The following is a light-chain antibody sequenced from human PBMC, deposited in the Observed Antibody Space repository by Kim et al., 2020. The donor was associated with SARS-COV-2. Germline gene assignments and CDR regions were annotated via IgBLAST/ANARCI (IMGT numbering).Light chain of an antibody. CDR1: QVISSY. CDR2: GAS. J-gene: IGKJ3*01. CDR3: QQYYNYPLT. Sequence: ASTGDRVTITCRASQVISSYLAWYQQKPGKAPRLLIYGASTLQGGVPSRFSGSGSGTDFTLTISYLQSEDFATYFCQQYYNYPLTFGPGTKVDIK. V-gene: IGKV1-8*01.